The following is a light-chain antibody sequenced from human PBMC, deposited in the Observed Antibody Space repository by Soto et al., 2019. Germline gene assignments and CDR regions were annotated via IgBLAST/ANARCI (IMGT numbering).Light chain of an antibody. CDR3: ETWGSNTRV. CDR1: SGHSSYT. Sequence: QPVLTQSSSASASLGSSVNVTCTLSSGHSSYTNAWHQRQPGKAPRYLMSLEGRGTYNKGSGIPDRFSGSSSGADRYLTIFNLQSEDEADYYCETWGSNTRVFGGGTKLTVL. CDR2: LEGRGTY. J-gene: IGLJ3*02. V-gene: IGLV4-60*03.